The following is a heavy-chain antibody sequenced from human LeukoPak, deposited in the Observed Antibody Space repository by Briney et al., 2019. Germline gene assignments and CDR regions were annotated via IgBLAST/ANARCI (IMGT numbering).Heavy chain of an antibody. V-gene: IGHV3-23*01. Sequence: GGTLRLSCAASGFTFSSYAMSWVRQAPGKGLEWVSAISGSGGSTYYADSVKGRFTISRDNSKNTLYLQMNSLRAEDTAVYYCAKDKGYGYKALDYWGQGTLVTVSS. D-gene: IGHD5-18*01. J-gene: IGHJ4*02. CDR1: GFTFSSYA. CDR2: ISGSGGST. CDR3: AKDKGYGYKALDY.